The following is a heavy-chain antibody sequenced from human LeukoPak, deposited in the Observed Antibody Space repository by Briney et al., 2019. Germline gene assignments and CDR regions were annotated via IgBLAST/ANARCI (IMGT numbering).Heavy chain of an antibody. CDR2: ITSSGSTI. V-gene: IGHV3-48*03. J-gene: IGHJ6*04. D-gene: IGHD3-10*02. Sequence: GGSLRLSCAASGFTFSSYSMNWVRQAPGKGLEWVSSITSSGSTIYYADSVKGRFTISRDNAKNSLYLQMNSLRAEDTAVYYCAELGITMIGGVWGKGTTVTISS. CDR1: GFTFSSYS. CDR3: AELGITMIGGV.